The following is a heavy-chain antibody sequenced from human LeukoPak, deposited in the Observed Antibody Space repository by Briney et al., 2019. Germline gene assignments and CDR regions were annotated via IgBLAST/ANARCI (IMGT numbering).Heavy chain of an antibody. D-gene: IGHD6-13*01. CDR1: GGSISSSSYY. CDR3: ARHEWQQLVFDY. V-gene: IGHV4-39*01. Sequence: TSETLSLTCTVSGGSISSSSYYWGWIRQPPGKGLEWIGSIYYSGSTYYNPSLKSRVTISVDTSKNQFSLKLSSVTAADTAAYYCARHEWQQLVFDYWGQGTLVTVSS. CDR2: IYYSGST. J-gene: IGHJ4*02.